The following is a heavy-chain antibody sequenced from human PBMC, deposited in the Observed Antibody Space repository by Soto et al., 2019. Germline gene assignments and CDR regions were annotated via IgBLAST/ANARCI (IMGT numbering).Heavy chain of an antibody. CDR3: ARTMPAAGTFDY. J-gene: IGHJ4*02. D-gene: IGHD6-13*01. V-gene: IGHV2-70*04. CDR2: IDGNNEK. CDR1: GFSLITGGVR. Sequence: ESGPTLVNPTQTLTLTCTFSGFSLITGGVRVSWIRQPPGQALEWLARIDGNNEKYYTTSLKTRLTISKDNSKNQVVLTMTNMDPVDTGTYYCARTMPAAGTFDYWGQGALVTVS.